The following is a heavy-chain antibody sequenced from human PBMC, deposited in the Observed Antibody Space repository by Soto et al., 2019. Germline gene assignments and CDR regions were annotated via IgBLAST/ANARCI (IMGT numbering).Heavy chain of an antibody. CDR3: ARDPLDYYFDY. V-gene: IGHV4-61*01. CDR2: IYYSGST. CDR1: GGSFSSGIYY. J-gene: IGHJ4*02. Sequence: SETLSLTCTVSGGSFSSGIYYWIWIRQPPGKGLEWIGYIYYSGSTNYNPSLKSRVTISVDTSKNQFSLKLSSVTAADTAVYYCARDPLDYYFDYWGQGTLVTFSS. D-gene: IGHD3-3*01.